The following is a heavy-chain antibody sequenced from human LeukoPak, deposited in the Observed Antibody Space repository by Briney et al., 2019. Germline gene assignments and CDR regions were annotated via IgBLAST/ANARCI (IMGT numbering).Heavy chain of an antibody. Sequence: GGSLRLSCAASGFTVSSNYMSWVRQAPGKGLEWVSVIYSDASTYYADSVKGRFTISRDNSKKTLYLQMNSLRAEDTAVYYCARGIYYYDSNGYHPFDHWGQGTLVTVSS. J-gene: IGHJ4*02. V-gene: IGHV3-66*02. D-gene: IGHD3-22*01. CDR1: GFTVSSNY. CDR3: ARGIYYYDSNGYHPFDH. CDR2: IYSDAST.